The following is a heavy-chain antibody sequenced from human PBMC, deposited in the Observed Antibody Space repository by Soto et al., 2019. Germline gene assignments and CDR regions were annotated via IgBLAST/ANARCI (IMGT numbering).Heavy chain of an antibody. V-gene: IGHV4-39*01. CDR1: GGSISSSSYY. CDR3: ARCLPSWDAFDI. Sequence: SETLSLTCTVSGGSISSSSYYWGWIRQPPGKGLEWIGSIYYSGSTYYNPSLKSRVTISVDTSKKQFSLKLSSVTAADTAVYYCARCLPSWDAFDIWGQGTMVTVSS. J-gene: IGHJ3*02. CDR2: IYYSGST.